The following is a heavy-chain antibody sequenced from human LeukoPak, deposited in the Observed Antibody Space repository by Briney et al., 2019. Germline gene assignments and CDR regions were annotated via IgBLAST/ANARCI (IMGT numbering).Heavy chain of an antibody. J-gene: IGHJ6*02. Sequence: PGGSLRLSCAASGFSFRSFEMSWVRQAPGKGLECIAYISSGAGTIYHADSVKGRFTISRDNANNSLYLQMNGLRAEDTTIYYCARSTELSDPYFYYGMDVWGQGTTVTVSS. V-gene: IGHV3-48*03. D-gene: IGHD1-26*01. CDR2: ISSGAGTI. CDR3: ARSTELSDPYFYYGMDV. CDR1: GFSFRSFE.